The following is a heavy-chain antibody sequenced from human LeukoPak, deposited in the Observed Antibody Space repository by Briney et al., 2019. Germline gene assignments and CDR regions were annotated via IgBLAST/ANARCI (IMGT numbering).Heavy chain of an antibody. CDR3: ARETGDYYGSGSYHNNWFDP. D-gene: IGHD3-10*01. CDR2: IYYSGST. CDR1: GGSISNGDHY. Sequence: PSETLSLTCTVSGGSISNGDHYWSWIRQHPGKGLEWIGHIYYSGSTYYNPSLKSRGIISVETSKNQFSLKLSSVTAADTAVYYCARETGDYYGSGSYHNNWFDPWGQGTLVTVSS. V-gene: IGHV4-31*03. J-gene: IGHJ5*02.